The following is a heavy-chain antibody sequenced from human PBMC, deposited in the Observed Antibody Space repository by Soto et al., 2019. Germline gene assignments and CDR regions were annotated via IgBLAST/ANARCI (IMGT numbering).Heavy chain of an antibody. Sequence: SETLSLTCTVSNGSISNYFWSWIRQSPGKGLEWIGYVYYTGSTSYNPSLKGRVTMSVDTSKMQFSLKLSSVTAADTAVYYCARYSSGWPGNGMDVWGQGTTVTVSS. CDR3: ARYSSGWPGNGMDV. CDR2: VYYTGST. J-gene: IGHJ6*02. CDR1: NGSISNYF. D-gene: IGHD6-19*01. V-gene: IGHV4-59*01.